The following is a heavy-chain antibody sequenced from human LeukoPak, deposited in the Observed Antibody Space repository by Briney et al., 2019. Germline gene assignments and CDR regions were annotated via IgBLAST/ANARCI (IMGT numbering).Heavy chain of an antibody. J-gene: IGHJ3*02. CDR2: INHSGST. V-gene: IGHV4-34*01. Sequence: PSETLSLTCAVYGGSFSGYYWSWIRQPPGKGLEWIGEINHSGSTNYNPSLKSRVTISVDTSKNQFSLKLSSVTAADTAVYYCARGPPSAFDIWGQGTTVTVSS. CDR1: GGSFSGYY. CDR3: ARGPPSAFDI.